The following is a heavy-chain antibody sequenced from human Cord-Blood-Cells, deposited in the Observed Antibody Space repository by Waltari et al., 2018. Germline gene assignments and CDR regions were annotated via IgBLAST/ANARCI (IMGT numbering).Heavy chain of an antibody. CDR2: INPNSGGT. J-gene: IGHJ4*02. CDR3: ARGQLRYGDLVATIDY. V-gene: IGHV1-2*02. Sequence: QVQLVQSGAEVKKPGASVKVSCKASGYTFPGYYMHWVRQAAGQGLEWMGWINPNSGGTNYAQKFQGRVTMTRDTSISTAYMELSRLRSDDTAVYYCARGQLRYGDLVATIDYWGQGTLVTVSS. D-gene: IGHD5-12*01. CDR1: GYTFPGYY.